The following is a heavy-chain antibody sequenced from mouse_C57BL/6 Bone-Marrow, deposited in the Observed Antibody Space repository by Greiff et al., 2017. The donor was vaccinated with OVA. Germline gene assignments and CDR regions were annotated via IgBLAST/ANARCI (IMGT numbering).Heavy chain of an antibody. D-gene: IGHD1-2*01. V-gene: IGHV5-17*01. CDR3: ARPTVTTAAMDY. Sequence: EVKLMESGGGLVKPGGSLKLSCAASGFTFSDYGMHWVRQAPEKGLEWVAYISSGSSTIYYADTVKGRFTISRDNAKNTLFLQMTSLGSEDTAMYYCARPTVTTAAMDYWGQGTSVTVSS. J-gene: IGHJ4*01. CDR2: ISSGSSTI. CDR1: GFTFSDYG.